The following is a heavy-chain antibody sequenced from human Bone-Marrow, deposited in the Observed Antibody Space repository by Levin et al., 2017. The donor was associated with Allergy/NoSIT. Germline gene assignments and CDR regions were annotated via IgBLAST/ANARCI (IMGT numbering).Heavy chain of an antibody. D-gene: IGHD1-26*01. CDR3: AKATPTWELYDH. J-gene: IGHJ4*02. CDR2: VTGAGDEV. Sequence: PGGSLRLSCAASGFTFSNYAMSWVRQVPGKGLEWVSAVTGAGDEVFYADSVKGRFTISRDNSKNTMHLQMNSLRGEDTAVYYCAKATPTWELYDHWGQGTLVTVSS. CDR1: GFTFSNYA. V-gene: IGHV3-23*01.